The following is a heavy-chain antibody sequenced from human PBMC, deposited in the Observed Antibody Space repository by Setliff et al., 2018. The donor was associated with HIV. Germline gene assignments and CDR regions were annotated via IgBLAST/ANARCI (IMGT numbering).Heavy chain of an antibody. D-gene: IGHD1-26*01. J-gene: IGHJ3*02. V-gene: IGHV4-61*02. CDR1: GGSISSGSYY. Sequence: SETLSLTCTVSGGSISSGSYYWSWIRQPAGKGLEWIGRIYTSGSTNYNPSLKSRVTISVDTSKNQFSLKLSSVTAADTAVYYCARGPGELGAFDIWGQGTMVT. CDR3: ARGPGELGAFDI. CDR2: IYTSGST.